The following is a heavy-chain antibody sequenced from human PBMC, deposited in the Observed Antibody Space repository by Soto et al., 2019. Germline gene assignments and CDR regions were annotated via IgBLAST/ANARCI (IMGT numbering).Heavy chain of an antibody. CDR2: ISYDGSNK. Sequence: QVQLVESGGGVVQPGRSLRLSCAASGFTFSSYAMHWVRQAPGKGLEWVAVISYDGSNKYYSDSVKGRFTISRDNCKNTLYLQMNSLRAEDTAVYYCARLGAGYYAKNDYWGQGTLVTVSS. D-gene: IGHD3-10*01. CDR3: ARLGAGYYAKNDY. CDR1: GFTFSSYA. J-gene: IGHJ4*02. V-gene: IGHV3-30-3*01.